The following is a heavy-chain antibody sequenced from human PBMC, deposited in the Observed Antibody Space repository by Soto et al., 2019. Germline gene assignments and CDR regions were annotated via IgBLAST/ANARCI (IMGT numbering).Heavy chain of an antibody. V-gene: IGHV4-30-4*01. Sequence: PXETLPLPCTVSGGSISRDNYYWSWIRQPPGKGLEWIGYISYSGNTYYNPSLQSRVAISLDMSKNQFSLKLISVTAADTAVYYCARAYTVTTAAKFDAWGQGALVTVSS. J-gene: IGHJ5*02. CDR2: ISYSGNT. CDR1: GGSISRDNYY. D-gene: IGHD4-17*01. CDR3: ARAYTVTTAAKFDA.